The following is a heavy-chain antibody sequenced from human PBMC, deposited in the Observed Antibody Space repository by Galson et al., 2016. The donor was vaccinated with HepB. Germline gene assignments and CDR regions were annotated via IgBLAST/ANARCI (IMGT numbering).Heavy chain of an antibody. V-gene: IGHV3-21*04. CDR3: ARDGYNYVPLDS. CDR1: GFTFSSDS. Sequence: SLRLSCADSGFTFSSDSMNWVRQAPGKGLEWISSISRSSSLIYYADSVKGRFTISRDNSKSTMYLQMNGLRAEDTALYYCARDGYNYVPLDSWGQGALVIVSS. CDR2: ISRSSSLI. D-gene: IGHD5-24*01. J-gene: IGHJ4*02.